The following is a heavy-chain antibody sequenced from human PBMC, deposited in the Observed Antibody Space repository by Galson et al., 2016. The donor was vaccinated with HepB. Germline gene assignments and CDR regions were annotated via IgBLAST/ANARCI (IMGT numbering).Heavy chain of an antibody. CDR2: INPSGGST. CDR1: GYTFTSYY. D-gene: IGHD6-13*01. V-gene: IGHV1-46*01. CDR3: ARVSSSWYPLGGDGMDV. Sequence: SVKVSCKASGYTFTSYYMHWVRQAPGQGLEWMGIINPSGGSTSYAQKFQGRVTMTRDTSTSTAYMELSSLRSEDTAVYYCARVSSSWYPLGGDGMDVWGQGTTVTVSS. J-gene: IGHJ6*02.